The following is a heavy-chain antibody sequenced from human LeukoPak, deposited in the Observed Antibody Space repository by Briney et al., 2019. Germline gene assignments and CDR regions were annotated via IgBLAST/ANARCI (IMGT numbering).Heavy chain of an antibody. D-gene: IGHD3-16*01. CDR1: GGTFSSYA. V-gene: IGHV1-69*05. CDR3: ASEETYPVRVSFGY. J-gene: IGHJ4*02. CDR2: IIPIFGTA. Sequence: SVKVSCKASGGTFSSYAISWVRQAPGQGLEWMGRIIPIFGTANYAQKFQGRVTITTDESTSTAYMELSSLRSEDTAVYYCASEETYPVRVSFGYRGQGTLVTVSS.